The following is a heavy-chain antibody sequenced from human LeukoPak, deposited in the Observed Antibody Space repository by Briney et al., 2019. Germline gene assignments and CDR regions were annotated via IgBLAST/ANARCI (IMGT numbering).Heavy chain of an antibody. CDR3: AKSEDSYYYDSSCYPIYYYYYYGMDV. J-gene: IGHJ6*02. V-gene: IGHV3-23*01. D-gene: IGHD3-22*01. CDR1: GFTFSSYA. Sequence: GGSLRLSCAASGFTFSSYAMSWVRQAPGKGLEWVSAISGSGGSTYYADSVKGRFTISRDNSKNTLYLQMNSLRAEDTAVYYCAKSEDSYYYDSSCYPIYYYYYYGMDVWGQGTTVTVSS. CDR2: ISGSGGST.